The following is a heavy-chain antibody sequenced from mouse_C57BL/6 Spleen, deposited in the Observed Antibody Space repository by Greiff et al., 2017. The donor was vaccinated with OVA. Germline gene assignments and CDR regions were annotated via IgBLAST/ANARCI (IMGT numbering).Heavy chain of an antibody. J-gene: IGHJ4*01. CDR3: ARYTSGAMDY. V-gene: IGHV7-3*01. CDR2: IRNKANGYTT. CDR1: GFTFTDYY. Sequence: EVHLVESGGGLVQPGGSLSLSCAASGFTFTDYYMSWVRQPPGKALEWLGFIRNKANGYTTEYSASVKGRFTISRDNSQSILYLQMNALRAEDSATYYCARYTSGAMDYWGQGTSVTVSS. D-gene: IGHD3-1*01.